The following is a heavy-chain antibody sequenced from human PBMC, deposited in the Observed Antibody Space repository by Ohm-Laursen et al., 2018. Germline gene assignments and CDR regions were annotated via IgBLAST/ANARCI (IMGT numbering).Heavy chain of an antibody. CDR1: GFTFSDSY. D-gene: IGHD3-9*01. V-gene: IGHV3-11*01. J-gene: IGHJ4*02. CDR2: IDSSARTM. CDR3: ARHPSHYDVLTGHFEY. Sequence: SLRLSCAASGFTFSDSYMSWIRQAPGKGLEWASYIDSSARTMYYADSVKGRFTISRDNAKNSLYLQMNSLRAEDTAVYYCARHPSHYDVLTGHFEYWGQGTLVTVSS.